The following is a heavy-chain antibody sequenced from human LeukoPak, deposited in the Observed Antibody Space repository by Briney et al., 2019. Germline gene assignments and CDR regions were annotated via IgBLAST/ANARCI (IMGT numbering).Heavy chain of an antibody. J-gene: IGHJ6*03. V-gene: IGHV3-66*02. D-gene: IGHD2/OR15-2a*01. Sequence: GGSLRLSCAASGFSVSDSYMSWVRQAPGKGLEWDSILYSGGDTYYSASVRGRFTIPRDNSKNTLYLQMNTLSAADTAVYFCARGENYYFHTDVWGKGATVTVSS. CDR3: ARGENYYFHTDV. CDR1: GFSVSDSY. CDR2: LYSGGDT.